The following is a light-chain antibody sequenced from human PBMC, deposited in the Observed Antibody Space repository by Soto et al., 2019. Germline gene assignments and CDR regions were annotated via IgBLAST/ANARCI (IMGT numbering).Light chain of an antibody. Sequence: DIVMTQSPDSLAVSLGERATINCKSSQTVLDSSNNKANLTWYPPTQGKPPKXXIYWASPRELGVPDLFICSGAGPDCTRPISSLKDEDVSVASCPQYYTTTRTFCHGTKVDI. CDR3: PQYYTTTRT. CDR1: QTVLDSSNNKAN. V-gene: IGKV4-1*01. J-gene: IGKJ1*01. CDR2: WAS.